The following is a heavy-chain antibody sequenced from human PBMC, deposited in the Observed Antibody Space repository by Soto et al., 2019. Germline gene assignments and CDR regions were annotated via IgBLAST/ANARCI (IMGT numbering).Heavy chain of an antibody. D-gene: IGHD3-3*01. CDR1: GDTFTSYG. CDR3: ASRGYSDFWSGLDY. J-gene: IGHJ4*02. Sequence: ASVKVSCKASGDTFTSYGISWVRQAPGQGLEWMGWISAYNGNTNYAQKLQGRVTMTTDTSTSTAYMELRSLRSDDTAVYYCASRGYSDFWSGLDYWGQGTLVTVSS. CDR2: ISAYNGNT. V-gene: IGHV1-18*01.